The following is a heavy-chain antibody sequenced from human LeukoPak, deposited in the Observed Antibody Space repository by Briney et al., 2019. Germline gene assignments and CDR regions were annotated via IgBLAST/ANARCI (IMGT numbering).Heavy chain of an antibody. V-gene: IGHV3-30*04. CDR3: ATTRTDFVGYYFDY. Sequence: GRSLRLSCAASGFTFSSYAIHWVRQAPGKGLEWVAVISYDGSNKYYADSVKGRFTISRDNSKNTLYLQMNSLRTEDTAVYYCATTRTDFVGYYFDYWGQGTLVTVSS. D-gene: IGHD3/OR15-3a*01. CDR2: ISYDGSNK. J-gene: IGHJ4*02. CDR1: GFTFSSYA.